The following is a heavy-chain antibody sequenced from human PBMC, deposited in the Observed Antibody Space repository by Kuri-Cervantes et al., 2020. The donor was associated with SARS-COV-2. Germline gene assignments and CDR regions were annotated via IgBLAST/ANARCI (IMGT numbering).Heavy chain of an antibody. J-gene: IGHJ4*02. CDR1: GLTFSSYA. Sequence: GSSLRLSCAASGLTFSSYAMHWVRQAPGKGLEWVAVISYDGSNKYYADSVKGRFTISRDNSKNTLYLQMNSLRAEDTAVYYCAKEGFFYGSGRHFDYWGQGTLVTVSS. D-gene: IGHD3-10*01. V-gene: IGHV3-30-3*01. CDR2: ISYDGSNK. CDR3: AKEGFFYGSGRHFDY.